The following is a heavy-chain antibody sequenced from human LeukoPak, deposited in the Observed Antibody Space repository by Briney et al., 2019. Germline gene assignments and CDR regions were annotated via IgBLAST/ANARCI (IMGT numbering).Heavy chain of an antibody. Sequence: SETLSLTCTVSGGSISSYYWSWIRQPAGKGLEWIGRIYTSGNTNYNPSLKSRITMSVDTSKSQVSLNLSSVTAADTAVYYCARQTPAAERYFDYWGQGTLVTVSS. CDR3: ARQTPAAERYFDY. CDR1: GGSISSYY. D-gene: IGHD6-13*01. V-gene: IGHV4-4*07. CDR2: IYTSGNT. J-gene: IGHJ4*02.